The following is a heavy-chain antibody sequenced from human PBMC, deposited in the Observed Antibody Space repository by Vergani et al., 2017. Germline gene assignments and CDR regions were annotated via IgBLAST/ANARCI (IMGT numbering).Heavy chain of an antibody. V-gene: IGHV5-51*01. D-gene: IGHD3-3*01. CDR2: IYPGDSDT. CDR1: GYSFTSYG. CDR3: ARGPYYDFWSGYYPGAFDI. J-gene: IGHJ3*02. Sequence: EVQLVQSGAEVKKPGESLKISCKGSGYSFTSYGISWVRQMPGKGLEWMGIIYPGDSDTRYSPSFQGQVTISADKSISTAYLQWSSLKASDTAMYYCARGPYYDFWSGYYPGAFDIWGQGTMVTVSS.